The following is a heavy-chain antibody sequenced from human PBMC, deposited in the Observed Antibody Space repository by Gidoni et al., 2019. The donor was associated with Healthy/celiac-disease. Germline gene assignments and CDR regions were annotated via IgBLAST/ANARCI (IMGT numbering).Heavy chain of an antibody. J-gene: IGHJ4*02. V-gene: IGHV4-59*01. CDR2: IYYSGST. CDR1: GGSISSYY. D-gene: IGHD6-19*01. Sequence: QVQLQESGPGLVKPSATLSLTCTVSGGSISSYYWSWIRQPPGKGLEWIGYIYYSGSTNYNPSLKSRVTISVDTSKNQFSLKLSSVTAADTAVYYCARAAEDDAVAFDYWGQGTLVTVSS. CDR3: ARAAEDDAVAFDY.